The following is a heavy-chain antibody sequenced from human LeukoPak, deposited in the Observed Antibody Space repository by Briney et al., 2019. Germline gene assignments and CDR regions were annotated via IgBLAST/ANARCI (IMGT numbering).Heavy chain of an antibody. CDR1: GYSFTSYW. CDR2: IYPGDSDT. D-gene: IGHD6-13*01. J-gene: IGHJ4*02. V-gene: IGHV5-51*01. Sequence: GESLKISCKGPGYSFTSYWIGWVRQMPGKGLERMGIIYPGDSDTRYSPSFQGQVTISADKSISTAYLQWSSLKASDTAMYYCARRIAAAVDLDYWGQGTLVTFSS. CDR3: ARRIAAAVDLDY.